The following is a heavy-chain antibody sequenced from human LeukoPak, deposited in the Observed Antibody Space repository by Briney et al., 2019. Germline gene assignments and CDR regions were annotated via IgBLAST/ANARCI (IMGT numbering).Heavy chain of an antibody. Sequence: PGESLKISCKGSGYSFTTFWIGWVRQMPGKGLEWMGIIFPGDSDTRYSPSFQGQVTISADKSLSTAYLQWSSLKASDTAMYYCARHFTTRGNYYDSSRYYYSDYWGQGTLVTVSS. CDR2: IFPGDSDT. J-gene: IGHJ4*02. CDR1: GYSFTTFW. D-gene: IGHD3-22*01. V-gene: IGHV5-51*01. CDR3: ARHFTTRGNYYDSSRYYYSDY.